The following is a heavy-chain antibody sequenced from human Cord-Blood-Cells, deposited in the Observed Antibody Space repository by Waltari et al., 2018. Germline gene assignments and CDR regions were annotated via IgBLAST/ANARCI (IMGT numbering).Heavy chain of an antibody. D-gene: IGHD6-13*01. Sequence: QVQLVQSGAEVTKPGSSVTVSCKASGGPFRSYAIRWVRQAPGQGLEWMGGIIPIFGTANYAQKFQGRVTITADESTSTAYMELSSLRSEDTAVYYCARDERVAAAGTSWGQGTLVTVSS. CDR1: GGPFRSYA. CDR2: IIPIFGTA. CDR3: ARDERVAAAGTS. J-gene: IGHJ4*02. V-gene: IGHV1-69*12.